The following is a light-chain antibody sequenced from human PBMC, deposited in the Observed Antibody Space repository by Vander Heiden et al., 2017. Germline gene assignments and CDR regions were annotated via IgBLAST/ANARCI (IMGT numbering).Light chain of an antibody. J-gene: IGKJ4*01. V-gene: IGKV1D-12*01. Sequence: DIQMNQSPSSVSASVGDRVTITCRASQAISTWLAWYQQKSGKAPKLLIHAASTLESGVPSRFSGSGAGTEFSLTISSLQPEDVATYYCQQANGFPRTFGGGTKVEIK. CDR1: QAISTW. CDR2: AAS. CDR3: QQANGFPRT.